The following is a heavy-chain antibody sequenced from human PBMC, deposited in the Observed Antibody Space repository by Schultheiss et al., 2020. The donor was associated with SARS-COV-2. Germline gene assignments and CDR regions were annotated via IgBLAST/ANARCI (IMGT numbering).Heavy chain of an antibody. D-gene: IGHD1-26*01. Sequence: GESLKISCVASGFSFTTYAMHWVRQAPGKGLEWVALISYDGSNKYYADSVKGRFTISRDNSKNTLYLQMNSLRAEDTAVYYCARDPVWGADDWGQGTLVTVSS. J-gene: IGHJ4*02. CDR2: ISYDGSNK. V-gene: IGHV3-30*04. CDR1: GFSFTTYA. CDR3: ARDPVWGADD.